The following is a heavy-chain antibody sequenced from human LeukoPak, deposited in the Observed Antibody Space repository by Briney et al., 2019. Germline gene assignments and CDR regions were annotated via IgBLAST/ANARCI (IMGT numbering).Heavy chain of an antibody. CDR2: ISYDGSTK. CDR3: ATSLRPGGGNSFLLDY. Sequence: GGSLRLSCAASGFTFSRFGMHWLRQAPGKGLEWVAVISYDGSTKYYADSVKGRFTISRDNSKNTLYLQMNSLTVHDTAVYYCATSLRPGGGNSFLLDYWGQGILVTVSS. D-gene: IGHD4-23*01. V-gene: IGHV3-30*03. CDR1: GFTFSRFG. J-gene: IGHJ4*02.